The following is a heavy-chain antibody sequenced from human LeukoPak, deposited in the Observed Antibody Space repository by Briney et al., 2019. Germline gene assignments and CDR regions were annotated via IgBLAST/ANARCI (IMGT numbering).Heavy chain of an antibody. J-gene: IGHJ4*02. Sequence: SETLSLTCAVYGGSFSGYYWSWIRQPPGKGLEWIGEINHSGSTNYNPSLKSRVTLSVDTSKNQFSLKLSSVTAADTAVYYCASTNGTTVVTPVYWGQGTLVTVSS. CDR2: INHSGST. CDR3: ASTNGTTVVTPVY. D-gene: IGHD4-23*01. CDR1: GGSFSGYY. V-gene: IGHV4-34*01.